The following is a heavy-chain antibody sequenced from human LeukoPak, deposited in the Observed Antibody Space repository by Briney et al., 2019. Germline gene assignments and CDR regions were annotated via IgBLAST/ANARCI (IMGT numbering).Heavy chain of an antibody. D-gene: IGHD6-6*01. V-gene: IGHV3-30*03. CDR3: AREGAPYSSSSDFDY. Sequence: PGRSLRLSCAASGFTFSSYGMHWVRQAPGKGLEWVAVISYDGSNKYYADSVKGRFTISRDNSKNTLYLQMNSLRAEDTAVYYCAREGAPYSSSSDFDYWGQGTLVTVSS. CDR1: GFTFSSYG. J-gene: IGHJ4*02. CDR2: ISYDGSNK.